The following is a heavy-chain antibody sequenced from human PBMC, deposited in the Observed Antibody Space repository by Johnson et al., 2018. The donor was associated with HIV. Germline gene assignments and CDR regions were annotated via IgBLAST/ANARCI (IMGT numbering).Heavy chain of an antibody. CDR2: IKSKIDGGTT. CDR3: STSEPVVVEVSGEEHDAFDM. D-gene: IGHD2-21*01. J-gene: IGHJ3*02. V-gene: IGHV3-15*01. Sequence: VQLVESGGGLVKPGGSLRLSCGVSGFTFSHAWMNWVRQAPGKGLEWVGRIKSKIDGGTTDYAAPVKGRFTISRDDSKSTLYLQMNSLKTEDTAVYYCSTSEPVVVEVSGEEHDAFDMWGKGTMVTVS. CDR1: GFTFSHAW.